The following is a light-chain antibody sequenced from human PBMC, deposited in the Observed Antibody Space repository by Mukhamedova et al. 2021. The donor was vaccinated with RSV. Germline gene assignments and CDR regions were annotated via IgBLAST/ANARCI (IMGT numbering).Light chain of an antibody. Sequence: RNDLAWYQQRPGTAPRLLIYAASTLQTGVPSRFSGSGSGTDVTLTISSLQPEDCATYFCLQDYNYPRTFGQGTKVEI. V-gene: IGKV1-6*01. CDR2: AAS. J-gene: IGKJ1*01. CDR1: RND. CDR3: LQDYNYPRT.